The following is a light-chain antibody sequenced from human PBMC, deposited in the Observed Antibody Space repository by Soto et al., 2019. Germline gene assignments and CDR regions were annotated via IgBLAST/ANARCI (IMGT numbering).Light chain of an antibody. Sequence: DIRMTQSPSTLSASVGDRVTITCRASQNIDSWLAWYQQKPGKAPKIMIYGATSLESGVLSRFSASGSGTEFTLTISSLQPDDFATYYCQHYNSYGTFGQGTKVDIK. CDR2: GAT. CDR1: QNIDSW. J-gene: IGKJ1*01. CDR3: QHYNSYGT. V-gene: IGKV1-5*01.